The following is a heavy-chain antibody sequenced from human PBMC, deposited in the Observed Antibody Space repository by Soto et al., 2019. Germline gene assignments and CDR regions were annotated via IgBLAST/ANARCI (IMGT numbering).Heavy chain of an antibody. D-gene: IGHD4-17*01. Sequence: EVQLVESGGGLVQPGGSLKLSCAASGFTFSDSAMHWVRQASGKGLEWVGRIRNKANSYWTGYAASVKGRFTISRDDSQNTAYLQMNSLKTEDTAVYYCTRFSVTPFDCWGQGTLVTVSS. J-gene: IGHJ4*02. V-gene: IGHV3-73*02. CDR2: IRNKANSYWT. CDR3: TRFSVTPFDC. CDR1: GFTFSDSA.